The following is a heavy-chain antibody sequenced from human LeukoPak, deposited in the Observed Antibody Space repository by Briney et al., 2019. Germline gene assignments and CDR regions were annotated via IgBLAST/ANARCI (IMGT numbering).Heavy chain of an antibody. J-gene: IGHJ5*02. CDR3: ARSSRVYNWFDP. Sequence: GASVKVSCKASGYTFTSYAMHWVRQAPGQRLEWMGWINAGNGNTKYSQKFQGRVTITRDTSASTAYMELSSLRSEDTAEYYCARSSRVYNWFDPWGQGTLVTVSS. CDR2: INAGNGNT. D-gene: IGHD2-2*01. CDR1: GYTFTSYA. V-gene: IGHV1-3*01.